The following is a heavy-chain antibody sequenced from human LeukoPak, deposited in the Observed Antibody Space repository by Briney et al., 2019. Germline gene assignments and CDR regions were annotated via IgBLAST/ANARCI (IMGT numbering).Heavy chain of an antibody. CDR3: ARGYYASGSYYKAPANY. CDR1: GGTFSSYA. J-gene: IGHJ4*02. Sequence: GASVKVSCKASGGTFSSYAISWVRQAPGQGLEWMGWINPNSGGTNYAQKFQGRVTMTRDTSISTAYMELSRLRSDDTAVYYCARGYYASGSYYKAPANYWGQGTLVTVSS. D-gene: IGHD3-10*01. CDR2: INPNSGGT. V-gene: IGHV1-2*02.